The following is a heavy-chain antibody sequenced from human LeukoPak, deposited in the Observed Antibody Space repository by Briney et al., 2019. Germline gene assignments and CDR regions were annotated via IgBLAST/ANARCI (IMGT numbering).Heavy chain of an antibody. CDR3: ARGRSILRFDY. CDR2: ISYDGSNK. Sequence: PGGSLRLSCAASGFTFSSYAMHWVRQAPGKGLEWVAVISYDGSNKYYADSVKGRFTISRDNSKNTLYLQMSSLRAEDTAVYYCARGRSILRFDYWGQGTLVTVSS. D-gene: IGHD2-15*01. CDR1: GFTFSSYA. V-gene: IGHV3-30-3*01. J-gene: IGHJ4*02.